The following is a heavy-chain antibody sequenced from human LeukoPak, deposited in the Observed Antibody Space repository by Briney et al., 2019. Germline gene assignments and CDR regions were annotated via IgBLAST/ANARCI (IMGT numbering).Heavy chain of an antibody. V-gene: IGHV3-30-3*01. CDR2: ISYDGSNK. CDR3: AGRTVTPYY. D-gene: IGHD4-17*01. Sequence: GGSLRLSCAASGFIFSDYTMNWVRQAPGKGLEWVAVISYDGSNKYYADSVKGRFTISRDNSKNTLYLQMNSLRAEDTAVYYCAGRTVTPYYWGQGTLVTVSS. J-gene: IGHJ4*02. CDR1: GFIFSDYT.